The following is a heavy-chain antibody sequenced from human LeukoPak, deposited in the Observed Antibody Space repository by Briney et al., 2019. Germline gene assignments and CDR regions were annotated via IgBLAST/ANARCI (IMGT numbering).Heavy chain of an antibody. J-gene: IGHJ5*02. Sequence: GGSLRLSCAASGFTFSDYYMSWIRQAPGKGLEWISYISSGGSTIYYADSVRGQYTISRDNAKKSLYLQMNSLRAEDTAVYYCARVQKGIAAAGTGGGWFEPWGQGTLVTVS. D-gene: IGHD6-13*01. CDR2: ISSGGSTI. CDR1: GFTFSDYY. CDR3: ARVQKGIAAAGTGGGWFEP. V-gene: IGHV3-11*01.